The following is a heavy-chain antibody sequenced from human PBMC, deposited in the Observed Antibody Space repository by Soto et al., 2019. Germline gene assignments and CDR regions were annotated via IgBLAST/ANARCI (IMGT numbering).Heavy chain of an antibody. CDR3: TTGSSGWSQGGFDP. D-gene: IGHD6-19*01. CDR1: GFTFSNAW. J-gene: IGHJ5*02. CDR2: IKSKTDGGTT. Sequence: EVQLVESGGGLVKPGGSLRLSCGASGFTFSNAWMSWVRQAPGKGLEWVGRIKSKTDGGTTDYAAPVKGRFTISRDDSKNTLYLQMNSLKTEDTSVYYCTTGSSGWSQGGFDPWGQGTLVTVSS. V-gene: IGHV3-15*01.